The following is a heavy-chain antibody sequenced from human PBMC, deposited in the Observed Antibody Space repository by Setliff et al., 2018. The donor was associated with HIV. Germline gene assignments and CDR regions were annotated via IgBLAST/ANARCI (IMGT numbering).Heavy chain of an antibody. J-gene: IGHJ3*02. CDR1: GYTFTSYG. CDR3: ATGARGDPFDI. Sequence: ASVKVSCKASGYTFTSYGISWVRQAPGQGLEWVGWISVYSGNTIYAQKFQGRVTMTEDTSTDTAYMELTSLRSEDTAVYYCATGARGDPFDIWGQGTMVTVSS. CDR2: ISVYSGNT. V-gene: IGHV1-18*01. D-gene: IGHD3-16*01.